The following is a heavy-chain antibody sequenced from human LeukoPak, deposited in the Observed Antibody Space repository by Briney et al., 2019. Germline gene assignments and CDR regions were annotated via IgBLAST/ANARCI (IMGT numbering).Heavy chain of an antibody. CDR2: INSDGSST. CDR1: GFTFSSYW. D-gene: IGHD6-19*01. J-gene: IGHJ4*02. Sequence: GGSLRLSCAASGFTFSSYWMHWLRQAPGKGLVWVSRINSDGSSTSYADSVKGRFTISRDNAKNTLYLQMNSLRAEDTAVYYCAREGGIAVAAAFDYWGQGTLVTVSS. CDR3: AREGGIAVAAAFDY. V-gene: IGHV3-74*01.